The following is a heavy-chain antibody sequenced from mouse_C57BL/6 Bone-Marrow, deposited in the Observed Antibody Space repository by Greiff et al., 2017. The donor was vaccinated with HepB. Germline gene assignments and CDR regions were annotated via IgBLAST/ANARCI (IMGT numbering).Heavy chain of an antibody. CDR2: ISDGGSYT. V-gene: IGHV5-4*01. D-gene: IGHD1-1*01. J-gene: IGHJ3*01. CDR3: ARAVYYYGEGFAY. Sequence: VQLQESGGGLVKPGGSLKLSCAASGFTFSSYAMSWVRQTPEKRLEWVATISDGGSYTYYPDNVKGRFTISRDNAKNNLYLQMSHLKSEDTAMYYCARAVYYYGEGFAYWGQGTLVTVSA. CDR1: GFTFSSYA.